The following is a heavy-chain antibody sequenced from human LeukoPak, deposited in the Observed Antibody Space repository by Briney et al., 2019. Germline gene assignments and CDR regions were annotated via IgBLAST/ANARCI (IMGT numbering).Heavy chain of an antibody. CDR1: GGFISSSSYY. CDR2: IYYSGST. D-gene: IGHD6-6*01. V-gene: IGHV4-39*01. J-gene: IGHJ4*02. CDR3: ARHSHCYSSSFYFDS. Sequence: SETLSLTCTVSGGFISSSSYYWGWIRQPPGKWLEWIASIYYSGSTYYNPSLESRVTISVDTSRNHFSLQLSSLTAADTALYYCARHSHCYSSSFYFDSWGQGALVTVS.